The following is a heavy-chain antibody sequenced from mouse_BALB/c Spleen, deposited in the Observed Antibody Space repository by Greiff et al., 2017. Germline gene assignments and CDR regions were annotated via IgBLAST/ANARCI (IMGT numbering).Heavy chain of an antibody. CDR2: ISSGSSTI. D-gene: IGHD3-3*01. CDR3: ARRRDCAAYYAMDY. CDR1: GFTFSSFG. Sequence: EVKLVESGGGLVQPGGSRKLSCAASGFTFSSFGMHWVRQAPEKGLEWVAYISSGSSTIYYGDTVKGRFTISRDNPKNTLFLQMTSLRSEDTAMYYCARRRDCAAYYAMDYWGQGTSVTVSS. J-gene: IGHJ4*01. V-gene: IGHV5-17*02.